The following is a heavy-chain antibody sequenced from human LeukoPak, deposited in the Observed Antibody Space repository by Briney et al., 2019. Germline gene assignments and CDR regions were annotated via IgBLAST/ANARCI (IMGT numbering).Heavy chain of an antibody. V-gene: IGHV1-24*01. J-gene: IGHJ4*02. CDR2: FDPGSGEI. D-gene: IGHD3-9*01. CDR3: ATGTHYDLLPF. Sequence: ASVKVSCKVSGYSITELSTHWVRQAPGKGLEWMGGFDPGSGEIIYAQKFQDGVTMTEDTSTDTAYMELSSLRSEDTALYYCATGTHYDLLPFWGQGTLVTVSS. CDR1: GYSITELS.